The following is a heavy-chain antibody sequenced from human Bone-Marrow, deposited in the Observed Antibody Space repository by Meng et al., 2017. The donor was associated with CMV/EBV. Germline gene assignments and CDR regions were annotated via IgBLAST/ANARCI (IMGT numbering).Heavy chain of an antibody. V-gene: IGHV3-30*04. J-gene: IGHJ4*02. CDR2: LSYDGTRK. Sequence: GESLKISCAASGFTFSNYPMHWVRQAPGKGLEWVAVLSYDGTRKYYGDSVKGRFTISRDNSKNTLYLQMSGLRTDDTAVYYCASGPHFDYWGQGTLVTVSS. CDR1: GFTFSNYP. CDR3: ASGPHFDY.